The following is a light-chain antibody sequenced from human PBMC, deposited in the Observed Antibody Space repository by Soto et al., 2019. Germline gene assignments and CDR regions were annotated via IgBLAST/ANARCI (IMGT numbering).Light chain of an antibody. Sequence: QSALTQPASVSGSPGQSITISCTGCSSDVGAYNFVSWYQHHPGKAPKLILYEVTTHPSGVSSRFSGSKSGNTASLTISGLQAYDEANYYCSSYTSSNTPYVFGTGTKLTVL. V-gene: IGLV2-14*01. J-gene: IGLJ1*01. CDR3: SSYTSSNTPYV. CDR2: EVT. CDR1: SSDVGAYNF.